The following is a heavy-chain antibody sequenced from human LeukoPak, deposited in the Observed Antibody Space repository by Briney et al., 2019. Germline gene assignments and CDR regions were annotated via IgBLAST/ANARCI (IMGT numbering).Heavy chain of an antibody. D-gene: IGHD6-19*01. CDR1: GGSIGTSGYY. CDR3: ASVRGYSSGWYASGFDP. CDR2: IYYTGST. Sequence: SETLSLTCTVSGGSIGTSGYYWGWVRQPPGKGPEWIGSIYYTGSTNYNPSLKSRVTISLDTSKNQFSLKLTSVTAADTAVYYCASVRGYSSGWYASGFDPWGQGTLVTVSP. V-gene: IGHV4-39*07. J-gene: IGHJ5*02.